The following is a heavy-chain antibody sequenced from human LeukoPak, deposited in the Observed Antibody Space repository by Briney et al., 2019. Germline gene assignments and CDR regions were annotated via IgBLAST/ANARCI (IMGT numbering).Heavy chain of an antibody. D-gene: IGHD3-3*01. CDR1: GFTFSSYW. CDR3: ARVGRFLEQPFDY. Sequence: GGSLRLSCAASGFTFSSYWMHWVRQAPGKGLVWVSRINSDGSSTSYADSVKGRFTISRDNAKNTLYLQMNSLRAEDTAVYYCARVGRFLEQPFDYWGQGTLVTVSS. CDR2: INSDGSST. J-gene: IGHJ4*02. V-gene: IGHV3-74*01.